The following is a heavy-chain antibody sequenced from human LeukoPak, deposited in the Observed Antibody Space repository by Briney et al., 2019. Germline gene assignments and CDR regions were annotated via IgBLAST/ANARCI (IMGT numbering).Heavy chain of an antibody. Sequence: ASVKVSCKASGYTFTSYGISWVRQAPGQGLEWMGWISAYNGNTNYAQRLQGRVTMTTDTSTSTAYMELRSLRSDDTAVYYCARSKIVVVPAAINSGFDYWGQGTLVTVSS. J-gene: IGHJ4*02. CDR3: ARSKIVVVPAAINSGFDY. D-gene: IGHD2-2*02. V-gene: IGHV1-18*01. CDR2: ISAYNGNT. CDR1: GYTFTSYG.